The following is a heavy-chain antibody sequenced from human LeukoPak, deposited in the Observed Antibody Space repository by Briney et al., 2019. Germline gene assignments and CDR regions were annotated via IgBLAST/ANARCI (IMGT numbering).Heavy chain of an antibody. D-gene: IGHD2-2*01. J-gene: IGHJ2*01. CDR2: IWPDRNRK. CDR3: VVVMVPAAVWQFDL. CDR1: GFTFTDYG. Sequence: PGSSLRLSCAASGFTFTDYGFHWVRQAPGKGLEWVAIIWPDRNRKLHADSVKGRFTISADNSKNTAYLQMTSLRADDTAVYFCVVVMVPAAVWQFDLWGRGTLVAVSA. V-gene: IGHV3-33*03.